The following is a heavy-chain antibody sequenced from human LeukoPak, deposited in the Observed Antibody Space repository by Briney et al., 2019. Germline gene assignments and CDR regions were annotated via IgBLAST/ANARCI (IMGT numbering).Heavy chain of an antibody. J-gene: IGHJ4*02. V-gene: IGHV3-11*04. D-gene: IGHD3-22*01. CDR3: ARVYYDSSPFVYYFDY. Sequence: GGSLRLSCAASGFTFSDYYMSWIRQAPGKGLEWVSYISSSGSTIYYADSVKGRSTISRDNAKNSLYLQMNSLRAEDTAVYYCARVYYDSSPFVYYFDYWGQGTLVTVSS. CDR2: ISSSGSTI. CDR1: GFTFSDYY.